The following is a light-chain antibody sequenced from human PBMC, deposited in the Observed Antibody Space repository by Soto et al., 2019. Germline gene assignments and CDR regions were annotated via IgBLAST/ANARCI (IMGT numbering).Light chain of an antibody. J-gene: IGLJ2*01. V-gene: IGLV1-40*01. CDR1: SSNIGAGYD. CDR2: VSS. Sequence: QSVLTQPPSVSGAPGQRVTISCTGSSSNIGAGYDVHWYLQLPGTAPKLLIYVSSNRPSGVPDRFSGSKSGTSASLAITGLQAEDEADYYCQSYDSSLSAVVFGGGTKLTVL. CDR3: QSYDSSLSAVV.